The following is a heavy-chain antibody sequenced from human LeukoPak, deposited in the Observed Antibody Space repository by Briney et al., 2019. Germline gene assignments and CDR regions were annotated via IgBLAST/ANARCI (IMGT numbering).Heavy chain of an antibody. CDR2: INPNSGGT. CDR3: ARDYKDIVLMVYASGAEYFQH. V-gene: IGHV1-2*02. D-gene: IGHD2-8*01. J-gene: IGHJ1*01. CDR1: GYTFTGYY. Sequence: ASVKVSCKASGYTFTGYYMHWVRQAPGQGLEWMGWINPNSGGTNYAQKFQGRVTMTRDTSISTAYMELSRLRSDDTTVYYCARDYKDIVLMVYASGAEYFQHWGQGTLVTVSS.